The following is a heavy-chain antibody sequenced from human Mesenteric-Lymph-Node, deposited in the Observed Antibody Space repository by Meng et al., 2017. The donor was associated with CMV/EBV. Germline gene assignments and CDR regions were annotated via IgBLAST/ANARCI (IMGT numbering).Heavy chain of an antibody. CDR3: SKSLIITMIVVVITTATFDY. CDR2: TSDDGSNE. D-gene: IGHD3-22*01. Sequence: GGSLRLSCAASGFTFSSYVMHWVRQAPGKGLEWVAVTSDDGSNEYHADSVKGRFTISRDNAKNSLYLQMNSLRAEDTALYYCSKSLIITMIVVVITTATFDYWGQGTLVTVSS. V-gene: IGHV3-30-3*02. J-gene: IGHJ4*02. CDR1: GFTFSSYV.